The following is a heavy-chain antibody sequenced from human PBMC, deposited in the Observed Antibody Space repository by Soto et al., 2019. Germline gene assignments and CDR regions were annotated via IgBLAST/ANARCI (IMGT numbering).Heavy chain of an antibody. Sequence: GASVKVSCKASGYTLIMYYIHWMRQAPGQGLEWMGIINPSGGSTTYAQKFQGRVTMTRDTSTSTVYMDLSSLTSEDTAVYYCARSPYSSGYYYAIDYWGQGTQVTV. V-gene: IGHV1-46*01. D-gene: IGHD3-22*01. CDR3: ARSPYSSGYYYAIDY. CDR1: GYTLIMYY. J-gene: IGHJ4*02. CDR2: INPSGGST.